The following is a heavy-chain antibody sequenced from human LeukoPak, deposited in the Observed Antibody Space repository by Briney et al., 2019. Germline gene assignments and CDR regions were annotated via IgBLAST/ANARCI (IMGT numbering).Heavy chain of an antibody. Sequence: GGSLRLSCAASGFTFSSYGMHWVRQAPGKGLEWVAVISYDGSDKYYADSVKGRFTISRDNSKNTLYLQMNSLRAEDTAVYYCAKDSMVRGENYFDYWGQGTLVTVSS. CDR2: ISYDGSDK. J-gene: IGHJ4*02. V-gene: IGHV3-30*18. CDR1: GFTFSSYG. D-gene: IGHD3-10*01. CDR3: AKDSMVRGENYFDY.